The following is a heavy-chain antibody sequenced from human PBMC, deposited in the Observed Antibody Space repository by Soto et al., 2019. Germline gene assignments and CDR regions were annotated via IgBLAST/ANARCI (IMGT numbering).Heavy chain of an antibody. CDR3: AGEAYYYDSSGYFSKYFDS. D-gene: IGHD3-22*01. CDR1: GGSISSGGYY. V-gene: IGHV4-31*03. J-gene: IGHJ4*02. Sequence: QVQLQESGPGLVKPSQTLSLTCTVSGGSISSGGYYWSWIRQHPGKGLEWIGYIYYTGRAYYNPCLESRLTISVGTSNNQFSLKLSSVTAEDTAVYYCAGEAYYYDSSGYFSKYFDSWGQGTLVTVSS. CDR2: IYYTGRA.